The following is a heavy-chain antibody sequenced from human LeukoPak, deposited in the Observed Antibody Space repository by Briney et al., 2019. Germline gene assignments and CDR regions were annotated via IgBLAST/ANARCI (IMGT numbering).Heavy chain of an antibody. Sequence: PSETLSLTCTVSGDSISSGYHWGWLRQPPGRGLEWIGSIHHSGSSYYNPSLKSRVTISVDTSKNQFSLKLSSVTAAETAVHYCARYYDGSGSPRFDPWGQGTLVSVFS. V-gene: IGHV4-38-2*02. D-gene: IGHD3-22*01. CDR1: GDSISSGYH. CDR2: IHHSGSS. J-gene: IGHJ5*02. CDR3: ARYYDGSGSPRFDP.